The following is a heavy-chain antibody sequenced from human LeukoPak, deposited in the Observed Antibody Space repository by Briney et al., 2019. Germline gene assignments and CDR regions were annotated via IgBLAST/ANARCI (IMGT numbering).Heavy chain of an antibody. Sequence: GGSLRLSCAASVFTFSSYSMSWVRQTPGKGLEWVSAISGSGGSTYYADSVKGRFTISRDNSKNTLFLQMNSLRAEDTAPYYCAKSVAIYFYYGLDVWGQGTTVTVSS. V-gene: IGHV3-23*01. CDR3: AKSVAIYFYYGLDV. CDR2: ISGSGGST. CDR1: VFTFSSYS. D-gene: IGHD3-3*01. J-gene: IGHJ6*02.